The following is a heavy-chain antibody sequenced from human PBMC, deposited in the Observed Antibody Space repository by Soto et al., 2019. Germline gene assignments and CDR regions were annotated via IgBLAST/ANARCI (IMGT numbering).Heavy chain of an antibody. J-gene: IGHJ4*02. CDR2: ISGSGGST. D-gene: IGHD6-19*01. Sequence: GGSRRLSCAASGFTFSSYAMSWVRQAPGKGLEWVSAISGSGGSTYYADSVKGRFTISRDNSKNTLYLQMNSLRAEDSAVYYCAKAPIAVAGTFNYWGQGTLVTVSS. CDR3: AKAPIAVAGTFNY. CDR1: GFTFSSYA. V-gene: IGHV3-23*01.